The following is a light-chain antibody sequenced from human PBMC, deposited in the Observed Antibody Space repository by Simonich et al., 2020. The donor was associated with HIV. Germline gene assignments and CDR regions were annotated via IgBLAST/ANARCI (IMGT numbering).Light chain of an antibody. J-gene: IGLJ3*02. CDR1: SSDVGSYNL. V-gene: IGLV2-14*02. CDR3: SSYTSSSTLV. Sequence: QSALTQPASVSGSPGQSITISCTGTSSDVGSYNLFSWYQPHPGKAPKLMIYDVSNRPSGVSNRFSGSKSGNTASLTISGLQAEDEADYYCSSYTSSSTLVFGGGTKLTVL. CDR2: DVS.